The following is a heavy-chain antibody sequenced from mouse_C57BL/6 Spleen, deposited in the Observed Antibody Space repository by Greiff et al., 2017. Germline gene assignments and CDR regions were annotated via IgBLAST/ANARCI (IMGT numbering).Heavy chain of an antibody. V-gene: IGHV1-54*01. CDR1: GYAFTSYL. J-gene: IGHJ2*01. CDR3: ARTETEGVFDY. Sequence: VQLQQSGAELVRPGTSVKVSCKASGYAFTSYLIEWVKQRPGQGLEWIGVINPGSGGTNYNEKFKGKATLTADKSSSTAYMQLSSLTSEDSAVYCCARTETEGVFDYWGQGTTLTVSS. CDR2: INPGSGGT.